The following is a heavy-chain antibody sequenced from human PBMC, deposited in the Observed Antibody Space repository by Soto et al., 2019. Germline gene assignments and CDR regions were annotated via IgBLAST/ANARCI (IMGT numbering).Heavy chain of an antibody. CDR1: GTSIRHFY. V-gene: IGHV4-4*07. CDR3: VRDRADFSSTYYHYFSG. J-gene: IGHJ2*01. D-gene: IGHD2-2*01. CDR2: IYITGTT. Sequence: QVQLQESGPGLVKPSETLSLTCKVSGTSIRHFYWTWIRQTAGKGLVWIGRIYITGTTSLNPSLKGRVTLSMDTSKNEFSLNLTSVTAADTAVYYCVRDRADFSSTYYHYFSGWRRGIQVTVSS.